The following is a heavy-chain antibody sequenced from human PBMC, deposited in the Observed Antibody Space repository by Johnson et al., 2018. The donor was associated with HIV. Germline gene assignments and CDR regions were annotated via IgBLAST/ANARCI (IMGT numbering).Heavy chain of an antibody. CDR3: ARDRLYSSGWYGTDAFDI. D-gene: IGHD6-19*01. CDR2: IYSGGST. V-gene: IGHV3-66*01. J-gene: IGHJ3*02. Sequence: VQLVESGGGLVQPGGSLRLSCGASGFSVSNNYMNWVRQAPGKGLEWVSVIYSGGSTYYADSVRGSFTISRDNSRNTLYLQMNSLRAEDTAVYYCARDRLYSSGWYGTDAFDIWGQGTMVTVSS. CDR1: GFSVSNNY.